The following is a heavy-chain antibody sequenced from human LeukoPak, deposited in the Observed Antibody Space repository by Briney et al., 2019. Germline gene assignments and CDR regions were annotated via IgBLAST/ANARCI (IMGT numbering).Heavy chain of an antibody. J-gene: IGHJ4*02. V-gene: IGHV3-73*01. CDR3: TRLRNINCSGGSCYFDY. Sequence: PGGSLRLSCAASGFTFSGSAMHWVRQASGKGLEWVGRIKDKPNSYATAYAASVRGRFTISRDDSKKTAYLQMNSLKTEDTAVYYCTRLRNINCSGGSCYFDYWGPGTLVTVSP. CDR1: GFTFSGSA. D-gene: IGHD2-15*01. CDR2: IKDKPNSYAT.